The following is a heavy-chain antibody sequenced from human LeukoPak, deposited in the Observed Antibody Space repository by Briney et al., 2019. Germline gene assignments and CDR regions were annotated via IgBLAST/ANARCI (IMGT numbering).Heavy chain of an antibody. V-gene: IGHV3-21*01. J-gene: IGHJ4*02. CDR3: ASPQYSSSWYYFDY. CDR1: GFTFSSYS. Sequence: PGGSLILSCAASGFTFSSYSMNWVRQAPGKGLEWVSSISSSSYIYYADSVKGRFTISRDNAKNSLYLQMNSLRAEDTDVYYCASPQYSSSWYYFDYWGQGTLVTVSS. CDR2: ISSSSYI. D-gene: IGHD6-13*01.